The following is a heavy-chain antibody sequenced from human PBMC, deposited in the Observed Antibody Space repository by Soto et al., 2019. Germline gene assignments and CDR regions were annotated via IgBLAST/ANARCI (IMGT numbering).Heavy chain of an antibody. CDR2: IKSKTDGGTT. J-gene: IGHJ6*02. Sequence: GGSLRLSCAASGFTFSNAWMSWVRQAPGKGLEWVGRIKSKTDGGTTDYAAPVKGRFTISRDDSKNTLYLQMNSLKTEDTAVYYCTTGPERRYCSGGSCYSNYYGMDVWGQGTTVTV. V-gene: IGHV3-15*01. CDR3: TTGPERRYCSGGSCYSNYYGMDV. CDR1: GFTFSNAW. D-gene: IGHD2-15*01.